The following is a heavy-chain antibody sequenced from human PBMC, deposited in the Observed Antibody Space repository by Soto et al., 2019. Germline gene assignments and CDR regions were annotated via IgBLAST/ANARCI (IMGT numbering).Heavy chain of an antibody. V-gene: IGHV4-39*01. D-gene: IGHD3-22*01. Sequence: SSETLSLTCTVSGGSISSSNYFWGWIRQPPGKGLEWIGSMYYSGSTHYNPSLKSRVTISVDTSKNQFSLKLSSVTAADTAVYYCPRLNYYNSSGSFDYWGQGTLVTVSS. CDR2: MYYSGST. CDR3: PRLNYYNSSGSFDY. J-gene: IGHJ4*02. CDR1: GGSISSSNYF.